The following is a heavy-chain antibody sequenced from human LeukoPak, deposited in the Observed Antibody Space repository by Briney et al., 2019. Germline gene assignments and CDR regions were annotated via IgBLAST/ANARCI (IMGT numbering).Heavy chain of an antibody. D-gene: IGHD6-6*01. CDR2: INHSGST. V-gene: IGHV4-34*01. CDR1: GGSFSGYY. Sequence: SEPLSLTCAVSGGSFSGYYWSWIRQPPGKGLEWIGEINHSGSTNYNPSLKSRVTISVDTSKNQFSLKLSSVTAADTAVYYCARAPFAIAARAGFDYWGQGTLVTVSS. CDR3: ARAPFAIAARAGFDY. J-gene: IGHJ4*02.